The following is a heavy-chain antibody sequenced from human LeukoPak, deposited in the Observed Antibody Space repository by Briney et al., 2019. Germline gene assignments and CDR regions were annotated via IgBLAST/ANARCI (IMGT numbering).Heavy chain of an antibody. J-gene: IGHJ5*02. CDR1: GFTFSSYG. Sequence: PGGSLRLSCAASGFTFSSYGMHWVRQAPGKGLEWVAVIWYDGSNKYYADSVKGRFTISRDNAKNSLYLQMNSLRAEDTAVYYCARDLSVVVPAAISNWFDPWGQGTLVTVSS. D-gene: IGHD2-2*01. V-gene: IGHV3-33*01. CDR2: IWYDGSNK. CDR3: ARDLSVVVPAAISNWFDP.